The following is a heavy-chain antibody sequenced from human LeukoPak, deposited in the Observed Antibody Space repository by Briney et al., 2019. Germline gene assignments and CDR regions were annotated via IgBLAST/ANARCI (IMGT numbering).Heavy chain of an antibody. D-gene: IGHD6-6*01. Sequence: SETLSLTCTVSAGSISSSSYYWGWIRQPPGKGLEWIGSIYYSGSTYYNPSLKSRVTISVDTSKNQFSLKLSSVTAADTAVYYCARAGSSSSYYYYYMDVWGKGTTVTVSS. CDR3: ARAGSSSSYYYYYMDV. V-gene: IGHV4-39*07. CDR1: AGSISSSSYY. J-gene: IGHJ6*03. CDR2: IYYSGST.